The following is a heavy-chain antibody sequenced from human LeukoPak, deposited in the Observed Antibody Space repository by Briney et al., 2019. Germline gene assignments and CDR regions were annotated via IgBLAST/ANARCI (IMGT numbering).Heavy chain of an antibody. CDR2: ISGSGGTT. CDR1: GFTFSSYA. D-gene: IGHD4-17*01. CDR3: ARVQRGVRSPTDY. J-gene: IGHJ4*02. V-gene: IGHV3-23*01. Sequence: TGGSLRLSCAASGFTFSSYAMSCVRQAPGRGLGWVSTISGSGGTTYYADSVNGRFTISRDNSKSTLYLQMNSLRAEDTAVYYCARVQRGVRSPTDYWGQGTLVTVSS.